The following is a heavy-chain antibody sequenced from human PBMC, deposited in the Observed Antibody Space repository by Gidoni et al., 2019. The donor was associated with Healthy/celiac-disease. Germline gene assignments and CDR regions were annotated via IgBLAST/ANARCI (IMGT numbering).Heavy chain of an antibody. J-gene: IGHJ3*02. V-gene: IGHV3-9*02. CDR2: ITWNSGRI. Sequence: EAQLVSSGRGFVQLGRSLRRSCPASGFTSDDYAMHWVRQAPGNGLEWVPGITWNSGRIGYADSVKRRFTIFRDNAKNSLYLQMNSLRAEDTALYYCAKEERQWRIDAFDIWGQGTMVTVSS. CDR3: AKEERQWRIDAFDI. D-gene: IGHD6-19*01. CDR1: GFTSDDYA.